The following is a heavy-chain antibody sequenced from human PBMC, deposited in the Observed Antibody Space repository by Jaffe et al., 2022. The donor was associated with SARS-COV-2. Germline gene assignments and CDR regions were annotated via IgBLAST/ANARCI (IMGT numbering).Heavy chain of an antibody. CDR2: IKTDGSST. D-gene: IGHD6-13*01. V-gene: IGHV3-74*01. Sequence: EVQLVESGGGLVQPGGSLRLSCAASGFTFSNYWMHWVRQVPGKGLVWVSRIKTDGSSTNYADSVRGRFIISRDNAKNTLYLQMNSLRAEDTAVYYCARETGYSSSWYHDYWGQGALVTVSS. CDR3: ARETGYSSSWYHDY. CDR1: GFTFSNYW. J-gene: IGHJ4*02.